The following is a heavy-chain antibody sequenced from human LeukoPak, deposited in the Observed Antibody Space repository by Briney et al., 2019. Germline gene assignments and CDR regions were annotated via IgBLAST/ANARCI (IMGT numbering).Heavy chain of an antibody. CDR1: GGSFSGYY. Sequence: PSESLSLTCAVYGGSFSGYYWSWIRRPPGKGLEWIGEINHSGSTNYNPSLKSRVTISVDTSKNQFSLKLSSVTAADTAVYYCALTLPNSSSRYGLGENWGQGTLVTVSS. CDR3: ALTLPNSSSRYGLGEN. J-gene: IGHJ4*02. CDR2: INHSGST. D-gene: IGHD6-13*01. V-gene: IGHV4-34*01.